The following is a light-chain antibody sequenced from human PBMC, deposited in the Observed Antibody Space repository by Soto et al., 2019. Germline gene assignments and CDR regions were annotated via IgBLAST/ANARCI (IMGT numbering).Light chain of an antibody. CDR1: SSDVGGYDF. V-gene: IGLV2-8*01. J-gene: IGLJ1*01. Sequence: QSALTQPPSASGPPGQSVTISCTGTSSDVGGYDFVAWHQQHPGKAPRLMIYDVSKRPSGVPDRFSGSKSGYTASLTVSGLQAEDEADYYCSSFVGGNIYVFGTGTKVTVL. CDR2: DVS. CDR3: SSFVGGNIYV.